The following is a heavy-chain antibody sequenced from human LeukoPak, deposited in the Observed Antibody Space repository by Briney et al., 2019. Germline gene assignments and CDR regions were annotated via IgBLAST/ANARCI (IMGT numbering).Heavy chain of an antibody. CDR3: AKGRGSYSYFDY. CDR2: IKQDGSEK. V-gene: IGHV3-7*03. Sequence: PGGSLRLSCAASGFTFSSYWMSWVRQAPGKGLEWVANIKQDGSEKYYVDSVKGRFTISRDNAKNTLYLQMNSLRAEDTAVYYCAKGRGSYSYFDYWGQGTLVTVSS. CDR1: GFTFSSYW. J-gene: IGHJ4*02. D-gene: IGHD1-26*01.